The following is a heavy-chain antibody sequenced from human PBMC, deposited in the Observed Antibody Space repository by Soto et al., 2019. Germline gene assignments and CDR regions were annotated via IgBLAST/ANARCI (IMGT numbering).Heavy chain of an antibody. D-gene: IGHD3-22*01. J-gene: IGHJ4*02. Sequence: SETLSLTCTVSGGSISSYYWSWIRQPPGKGLEWIGYSYYSGSTNYNSSLKSRVTISVDKSTSTAYMELSSLRSEDTAVYYCARALFDGVVVVTSAFDYWGQGTLVTVSS. CDR3: ARALFDGVVVVTSAFDY. V-gene: IGHV4-59*01. CDR2: SYYSGST. CDR1: GGSISSYY.